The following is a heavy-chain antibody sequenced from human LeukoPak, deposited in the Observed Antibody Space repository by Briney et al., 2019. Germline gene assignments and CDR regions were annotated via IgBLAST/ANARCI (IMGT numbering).Heavy chain of an antibody. D-gene: IGHD5-24*01. J-gene: IGHJ4*02. V-gene: IGHV4-34*01. CDR3: ASPSQGRWLQPFDF. Sequence: PSETLSLTCAVYGGSFSGYYWSWIRQPPGKGLEWIGEINHSGSTNYNPSLKSRVTISVDTSKNQFSLKLSSVTAADTAVYYCASPSQGRWLQPFDFWGQGTLVTVSS. CDR2: INHSGST. CDR1: GGSFSGYY.